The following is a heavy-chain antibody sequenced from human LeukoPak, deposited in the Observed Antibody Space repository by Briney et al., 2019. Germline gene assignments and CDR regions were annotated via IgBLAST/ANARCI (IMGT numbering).Heavy chain of an antibody. Sequence: ASVKVSCKASGYDFTTSDITWVRQVTGQGLEWMGWMNPNSGNTNYAQKFRGRLTLTGSTSISRAYMELSSLRFEDTAVYYCARDRTYSRAWGQGTLVTVSP. J-gene: IGHJ5*02. D-gene: IGHD2-15*01. V-gene: IGHV1-8*01. CDR1: GYDFTTSD. CDR2: MNPNSGNT. CDR3: ARDRTYSRA.